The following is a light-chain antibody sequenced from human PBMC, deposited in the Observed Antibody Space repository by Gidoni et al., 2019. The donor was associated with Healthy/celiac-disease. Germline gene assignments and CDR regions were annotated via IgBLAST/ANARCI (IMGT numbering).Light chain of an antibody. Sequence: QSALPQPASVSRSPGQSITISCTGTSSDVGGYNYVSWYQQHPGKAPKLMIYDVSNRPSGVSNRFSGSKSGNTASLTISGLQAEDEADYYCSSYTSSSTLEFGGGTKLTVL. V-gene: IGLV2-14*01. CDR1: SSDVGGYNY. CDR2: DVS. CDR3: SSYTSSSTLE. J-gene: IGLJ2*01.